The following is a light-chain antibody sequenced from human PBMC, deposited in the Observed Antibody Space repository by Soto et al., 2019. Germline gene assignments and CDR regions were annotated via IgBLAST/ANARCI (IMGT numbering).Light chain of an antibody. CDR3: QQYHDWPAT. Sequence: EIVLTQSPGTLSVSPGERATLSCRASQSVSTKLAWYQQKPGQAPRLLFYGSSTGATGIPARFSGSGSETEFTLSISSLQSEDFAVYYCQQYHDWPATFGQGTKVEIK. J-gene: IGKJ1*01. CDR2: GSS. V-gene: IGKV3-15*01. CDR1: QSVSTK.